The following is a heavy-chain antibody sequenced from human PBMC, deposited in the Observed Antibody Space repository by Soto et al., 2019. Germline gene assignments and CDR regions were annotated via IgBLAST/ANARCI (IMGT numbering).Heavy chain of an antibody. Sequence: SETLSLTCAVYGGSFSGYYWSWIRQPPGKGLEWIGEINHSGSTNYNPSLKSRVTISVDTSKNQFSLKLSSVTAADTAVYYCARGRGWLERYFQHWGQGTLVTVSS. D-gene: IGHD3-10*01. V-gene: IGHV4-34*01. CDR1: GGSFSGYY. CDR2: INHSGST. J-gene: IGHJ1*01. CDR3: ARGRGWLERYFQH.